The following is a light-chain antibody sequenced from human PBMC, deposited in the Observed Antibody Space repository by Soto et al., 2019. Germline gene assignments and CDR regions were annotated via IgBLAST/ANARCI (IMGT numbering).Light chain of an antibody. J-gene: IGKJ1*01. CDR2: KAS. CDR3: PQYYSYWT. CDR1: RTISSW. V-gene: IGKV1-5*03. Sequence: DIQMTQSASALSGSVGDRVAITCRASRTISSWLAWYQQKPGGAPNLLIYKASTLNTAVPARLSSSRSGPHFSLTISSLQPDDFATSYRPQYYSYWTFRQGTKV.